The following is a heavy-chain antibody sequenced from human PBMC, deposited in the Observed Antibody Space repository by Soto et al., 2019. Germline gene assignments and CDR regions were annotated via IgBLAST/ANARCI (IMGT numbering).Heavy chain of an antibody. Sequence: AASVKVSFKASGYTFTSYYRHWVRQAPGQGLEWMGIINPSGGSTSYAQKFQGRVTMTRDTSTSTVYMELSSLRSEDTAVYYCARECDPRPFGNSYYYYGMDVWGQGTTVTVSS. CDR3: ARECDPRPFGNSYYYYGMDV. J-gene: IGHJ6*02. D-gene: IGHD3-3*01. CDR1: GYTFTSYY. CDR2: INPSGGST. V-gene: IGHV1-46*01.